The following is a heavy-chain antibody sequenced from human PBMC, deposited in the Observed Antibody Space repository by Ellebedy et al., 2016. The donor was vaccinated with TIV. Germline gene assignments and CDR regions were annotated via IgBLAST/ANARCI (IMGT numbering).Heavy chain of an antibody. J-gene: IGHJ4*02. V-gene: IGHV4-39*01. CDR2: IYYSGST. CDR3: ARRKGGSSLIDY. CDR1: GGSISSSGYY. Sequence: MPSETLSLTCTVSGGSISSSGYYWGWIRQPPGKGLEWIGHIYYSGSTYYNPSLKSRVTISMDTSENQFSLKLSSMTAADTAVYYCARRKGGSSLIDYWGQGTLVTVSS. D-gene: IGHD1-1*01.